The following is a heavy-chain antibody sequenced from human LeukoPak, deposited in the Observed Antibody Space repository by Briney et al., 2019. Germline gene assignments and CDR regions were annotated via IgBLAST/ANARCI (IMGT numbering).Heavy chain of an antibody. V-gene: IGHV1-18*01. CDR2: ISAYNGNT. CDR3: ATRTPYYDFWSGNIFLAY. Sequence: ASVKVSCKASGYTFTSYGISWVRQAPGQGLEWMGWISAYNGNTNYAQKFQGRVTMTEDTSTDTAYMELSSLRSEDTAVYYCATRTPYYDFWSGNIFLAYWGQGTLVTVSS. D-gene: IGHD3-3*01. CDR1: GYTFTSYG. J-gene: IGHJ4*02.